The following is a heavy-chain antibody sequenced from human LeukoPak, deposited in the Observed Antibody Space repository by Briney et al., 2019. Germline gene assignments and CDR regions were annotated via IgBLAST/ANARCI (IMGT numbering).Heavy chain of an antibody. Sequence: ASVKVSCKDSGYSFTSYGISWVRQAPGQGLEWMGWISAYKGNTNYAQKLQGRVSMTTDTSTNTAYMELRSLRSDDTAVYYCARAGSSGVLDAFDIWGQGTMVTVSS. J-gene: IGHJ3*02. V-gene: IGHV1-18*01. CDR2: ISAYKGNT. D-gene: IGHD6-19*01. CDR3: ARAGSSGVLDAFDI. CDR1: GYSFTSYG.